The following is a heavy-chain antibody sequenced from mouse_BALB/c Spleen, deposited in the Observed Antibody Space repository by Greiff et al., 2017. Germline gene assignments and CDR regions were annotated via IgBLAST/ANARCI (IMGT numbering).Heavy chain of an antibody. CDR2: ISSGSSTI. CDR3: ARDPFAY. J-gene: IGHJ3*01. Sequence: LEWVAYISSGSSTIYYADTVKGRFTISRDNPKNTLFLHMTSLRSEDTAMYYCARDPFAYWGQGTLVTVSA. V-gene: IGHV5-17*02.